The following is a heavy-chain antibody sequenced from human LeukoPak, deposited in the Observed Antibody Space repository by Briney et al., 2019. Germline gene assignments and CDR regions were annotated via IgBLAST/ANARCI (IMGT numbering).Heavy chain of an antibody. Sequence: SQTLSLTCTISGDSVTSNTAAWIRHTPAPSLDLKGQASTNYRSKWYNEYAASVKSRITIKADTSKNQFSLQLSSVTPEDTAVYFCARFLDSTPVSTDAFDIWGQGTMVTVSS. CDR1: GDSVTSNTAA. J-gene: IGHJ3*02. CDR3: ARFLDSTPVSTDAFDI. V-gene: IGHV6-1*01. D-gene: IGHD2-15*01. CDR2: TNYRSKWYN.